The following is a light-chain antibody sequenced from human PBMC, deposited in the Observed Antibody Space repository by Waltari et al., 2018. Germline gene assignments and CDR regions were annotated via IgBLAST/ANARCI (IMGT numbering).Light chain of an antibody. V-gene: IGKV3-20*01. CDR1: QSVGRA. CDR2: DTS. J-gene: IGKJ1*01. Sequence: EFVFTQFPGTLALSPGERATLSCSASQSVGRAFAWYQQKPGQAPRLLIYDTSTRATGIPDRFSGSGSGTDCSLNISRVEPEDFAVYYCQMYVRLPVTFGQGTKVEVK. CDR3: QMYVRLPVT.